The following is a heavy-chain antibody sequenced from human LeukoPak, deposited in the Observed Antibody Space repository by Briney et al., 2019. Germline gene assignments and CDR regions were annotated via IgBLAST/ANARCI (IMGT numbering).Heavy chain of an antibody. CDR3: ARGLFRAHYYDSSGRWGYFDY. J-gene: IGHJ4*02. CDR1: GGSISSGGYY. V-gene: IGHV4-31*03. Sequence: SETLSLTCTVSGGSISSGGYYWSWIRQHPGKGLEWIGYIYYSGSTYYNPSLKSRVTISVDTSKNQFSLKLSSVTAADTAVYYCARGLFRAHYYDSSGRWGYFDYWGQGTLVTVSS. D-gene: IGHD3-22*01. CDR2: IYYSGST.